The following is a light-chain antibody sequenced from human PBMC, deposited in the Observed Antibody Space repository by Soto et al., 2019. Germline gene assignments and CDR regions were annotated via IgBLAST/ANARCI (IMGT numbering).Light chain of an antibody. CDR2: KAS. Sequence: DIQMTQSPSTLSPSVGDRVTITCRASQSISSWLAWYQQKPGKAPKLLIYKASSLESGVPSRFSGSGSGPEFTLTISSLQPDDLATYYCQPYKSYSWTFGQGTKVEIK. CDR1: QSISSW. J-gene: IGKJ1*01. CDR3: QPYKSYSWT. V-gene: IGKV1-5*03.